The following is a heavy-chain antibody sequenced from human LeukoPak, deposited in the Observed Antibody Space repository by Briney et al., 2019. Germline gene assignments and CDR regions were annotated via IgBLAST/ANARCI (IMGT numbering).Heavy chain of an antibody. CDR2: INPNSGGT. D-gene: IGHD6-19*01. V-gene: IGHV1-2*02. Sequence: GESLTISCKASGYIFNTYWIGWVRQMPGKGLEWMGWINPNSGGTNYAQKFQGRVTMTRDTSISTAYMELSRLRSDDTAVYYCARWGGAVAGNFDYWGQGTLVTVSS. CDR3: ARWGGAVAGNFDY. CDR1: GYIFNTYW. J-gene: IGHJ4*02.